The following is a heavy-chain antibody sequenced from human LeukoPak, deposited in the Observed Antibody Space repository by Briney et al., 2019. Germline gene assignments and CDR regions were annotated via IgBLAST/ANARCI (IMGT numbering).Heavy chain of an antibody. Sequence: GGSLRLSCSVSGFTFRSYSMNWVRQAPGKGLAGVSYISSSSSTIYYADSVKGRFTISRDSAKNSLYLHMSSLRAEDTAVYYCAREASGKMDFWGKGTTVTVSS. V-gene: IGHV3-48*04. CDR3: AREASGKMDF. CDR2: ISSSSSTI. CDR1: GFTFRSYS. J-gene: IGHJ6*04.